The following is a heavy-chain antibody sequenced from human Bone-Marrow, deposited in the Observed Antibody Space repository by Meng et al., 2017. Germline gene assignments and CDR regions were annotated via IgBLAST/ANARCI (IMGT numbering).Heavy chain of an antibody. D-gene: IGHD6-13*01. CDR2: IYHSGTT. CDR3: ARENQGGIVEGGPTYYFDY. J-gene: IGHJ4*02. V-gene: IGHV4-4*03. CDR1: GGSISSSHW. Sequence: PPKRAGPCLCRPLDRLSLTCLVSGGSISSSHWWTWVRKSPGRGLEWIGKIYHSGTTNYNPSLKSRVTISVDKSRNLFSLNLSSVTAADTAMYYCARENQGGIVEGGPTYYFDYWGQGALVTVPS.